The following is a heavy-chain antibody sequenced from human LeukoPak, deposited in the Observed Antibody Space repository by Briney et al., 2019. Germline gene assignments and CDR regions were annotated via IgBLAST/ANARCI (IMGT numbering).Heavy chain of an antibody. CDR3: TRHPIHYDFWSGYYNWFDP. J-gene: IGHJ5*02. Sequence: GGSLRLSCAASGFTFSSYEMNWVHQAPGKGLEWVSYISSSGSTIYYADSVKGRFTISRDNAKNSLYLQMNSLKTEDTAVYYCTRHPIHYDFWSGYYNWFDPWGQGTLVTVSS. CDR1: GFTFSSYE. V-gene: IGHV3-48*03. D-gene: IGHD3-3*01. CDR2: ISSSGSTI.